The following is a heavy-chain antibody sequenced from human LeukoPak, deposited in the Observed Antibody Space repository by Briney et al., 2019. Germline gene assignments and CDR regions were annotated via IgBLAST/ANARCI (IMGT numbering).Heavy chain of an antibody. CDR1: VYTFTRNG. D-gene: IGHD3-22*01. CDR2: FSAYNGNT. Sequence: ASVTISFKASVYTFTRNGISWVRQAPGEGLEGMGWFSAYNGNTNYAQKFQGRVTMTTDTPTSTAYMELRSLRSDDTAVYYCAYESSAYYVYWGQGTLVTVSS. J-gene: IGHJ4*02. V-gene: IGHV1-18*01. CDR3: AYESSAYYVY.